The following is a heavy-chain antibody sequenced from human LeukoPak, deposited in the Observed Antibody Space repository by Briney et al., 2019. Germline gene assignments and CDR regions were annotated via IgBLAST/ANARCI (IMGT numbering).Heavy chain of an antibody. D-gene: IGHD6-19*01. CDR3: ARGTCSGGSGWEDAFDI. CDR1: GYTFTSYD. CDR2: MNPNSGNT. V-gene: IGHV1-8*03. J-gene: IGHJ3*02. Sequence: ASVKVSCKASGYTFTSYDINWVRQATGQGLERMGWMNPNSGNTGYAQKFQGRVTITRNTSISTAYMELSSLRSEDTAVYYCARGTCSGGSGWEDAFDIWGQGTMVTVSS.